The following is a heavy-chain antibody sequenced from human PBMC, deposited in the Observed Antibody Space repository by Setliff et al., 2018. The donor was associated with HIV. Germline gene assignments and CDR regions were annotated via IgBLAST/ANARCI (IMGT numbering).Heavy chain of an antibody. CDR2: VYNSGST. J-gene: IGHJ6*02. CDR1: GESIRTSSYY. Sequence: SETLSLTCTVSGESIRTSSYYWSWIRQTPEKGLEWIGSVYNSGSTYSSPSLTSRVTISVETSKNQFSLKLSAVTAADTAVYYCARADDYYDSSGYYRYYYYGMDVWGQGTTVTVSS. CDR3: ARADDYYDSSGYYRYYYYGMDV. V-gene: IGHV4-39*01. D-gene: IGHD3-22*01.